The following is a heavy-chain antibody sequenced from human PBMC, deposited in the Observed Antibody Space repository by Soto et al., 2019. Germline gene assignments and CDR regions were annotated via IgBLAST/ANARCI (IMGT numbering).Heavy chain of an antibody. J-gene: IGHJ5*02. CDR1: GFTFSGSA. Sequence: PGGSLRLSCAASGFTFSGSARHWVRQASGKGLEWVGRIRSKANSYATAYAASVKGRFTISRDDSKNTAYLQMNSLKTEGTAVYYCTRSPGTGPEPWGQGTLVTV. D-gene: IGHD1-1*01. V-gene: IGHV3-73*01. CDR2: IRSKANSYAT. CDR3: TRSPGTGPEP.